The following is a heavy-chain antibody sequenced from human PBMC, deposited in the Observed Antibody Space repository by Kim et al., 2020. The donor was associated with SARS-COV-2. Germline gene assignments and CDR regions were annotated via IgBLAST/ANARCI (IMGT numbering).Heavy chain of an antibody. CDR2: T. Sequence: TNYAQKLQGRVTMTTDTSASTAYMELRSLRSDDTAVYYCARVCPRYPRDYWGQGTLVTVSS. D-gene: IGHD2-2*01. CDR3: ARVCPRYPRDY. V-gene: IGHV1-18*01. J-gene: IGHJ4*02.